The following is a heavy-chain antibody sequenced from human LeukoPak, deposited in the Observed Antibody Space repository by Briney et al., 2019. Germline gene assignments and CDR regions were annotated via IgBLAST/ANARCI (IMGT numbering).Heavy chain of an antibody. V-gene: IGHV3-21*01. CDR2: ISTTSAYN. CDR1: GFTLSSYW. CDR3: ARVAVAGPTGWFDP. D-gene: IGHD6-19*01. Sequence: GGSLRLSCAATGFTLSSYWMSWVRQAPGKGLEWVSSISTTSAYNHYAESVKGRFSISRDNIDNVVYLQMNSLRVEDTAVYYCARVAVAGPTGWFDPWGQGTLVTVSS. J-gene: IGHJ5*02.